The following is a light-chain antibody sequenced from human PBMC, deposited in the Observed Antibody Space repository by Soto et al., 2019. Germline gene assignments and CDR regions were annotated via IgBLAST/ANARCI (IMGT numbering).Light chain of an antibody. J-gene: IGKJ4*01. CDR1: QSVSSSY. CDR3: HQYDSSPLT. Sequence: IVLTQSTGTLSLSPGERATLSCRASQSVSSSYLAWSEQKPGQAPRLLIYGASSRATGIPDRFSGSGSGTDFTLTISSLEPEDFAVYYCHQYDSSPLTFGGGNKVEIK. CDR2: GAS. V-gene: IGKV3-20*01.